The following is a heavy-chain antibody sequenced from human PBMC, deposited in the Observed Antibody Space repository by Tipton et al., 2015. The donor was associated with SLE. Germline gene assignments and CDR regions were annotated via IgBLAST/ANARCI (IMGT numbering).Heavy chain of an antibody. V-gene: IGHV4-59*01. CDR2: IYYSGST. Sequence: TLSLTCAVYGGSFSGYYWSWIRQPPGKGLEWIGYIYYSGSTNYNPSLKSRVTISVDTSKNQFSLKLSSVTAADTAVYYCARGGYSYGYWGQGTLVTVSS. CDR1: GGSFSGYY. J-gene: IGHJ4*02. D-gene: IGHD5-18*01. CDR3: ARGGYSYGY.